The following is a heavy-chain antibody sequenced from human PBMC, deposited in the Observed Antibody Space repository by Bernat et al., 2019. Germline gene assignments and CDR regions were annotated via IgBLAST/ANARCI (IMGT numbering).Heavy chain of an antibody. D-gene: IGHD6-13*01. Sequence: EVQLVESGGGLVQPGGSRRLSCVGSGFSFSSYWMTWVRQPPGKGLEWVASINEDGSEEQYVYSVKGRVTISRDNTKNSLYLQMNSLRVEDTAVFYCAKRPGYQIGMEVWGQGTTVTVSS. J-gene: IGHJ6*02. CDR1: GFSFSSYW. V-gene: IGHV3-7*01. CDR3: AKRPGYQIGMEV. CDR2: INEDGSEE.